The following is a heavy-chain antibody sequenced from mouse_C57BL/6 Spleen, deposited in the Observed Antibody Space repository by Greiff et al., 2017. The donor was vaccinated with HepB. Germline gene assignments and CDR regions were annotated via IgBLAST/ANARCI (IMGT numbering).Heavy chain of an antibody. D-gene: IGHD1-1*01. CDR1: GYSITSGYY. Sequence: EVQLQESGPGLVKPSQSLSLTCSVTGYSITSGYYWNWIRQFPGNKLEWMGYISYDGSNNYNPSLKNRISITRDTSKNQFFLKLNSVTTEDTATYYCARDYYGSSGYAMDYWGQGTSVTVSS. CDR3: ARDYYGSSGYAMDY. V-gene: IGHV3-6*01. CDR2: ISYDGSN. J-gene: IGHJ4*01.